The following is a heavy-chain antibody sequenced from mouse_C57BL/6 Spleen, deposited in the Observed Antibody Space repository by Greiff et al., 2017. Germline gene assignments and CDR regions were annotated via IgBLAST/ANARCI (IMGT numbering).Heavy chain of an antibody. CDR1: GYTFTSYW. CDR2: IYPSDSET. J-gene: IGHJ4*01. V-gene: IGHV1-61*01. D-gene: IGHD2-3*01. Sequence: QVQLQQPGAELVRPGSSVKLSCTASGYTFTSYWMDWVKQRPGQGLEWIGNIYPSDSETHYNQKFKDKATLTVDKSSSTAYMQLSSLTSEDSAVYYCARGRWGYAMDYWGQGTSVTVSS. CDR3: ARGRWGYAMDY.